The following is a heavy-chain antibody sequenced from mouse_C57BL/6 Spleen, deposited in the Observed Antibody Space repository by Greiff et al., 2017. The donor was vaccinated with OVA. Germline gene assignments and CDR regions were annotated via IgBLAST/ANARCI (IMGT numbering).Heavy chain of an antibody. CDR3: AREGTTIVFAY. J-gene: IGHJ3*01. Sequence: EVQGVESGGGLVKPGGSLKLSCAASGFTFSSYAMSWVRQTPEKRLEWVATISDGGSYTYYPDNVKGRFTISRDNAKNNLYLQMSHLKSEDTAMYYCAREGTTIVFAYWGQGTLVTVSA. D-gene: IGHD2-12*01. CDR1: GFTFSSYA. V-gene: IGHV5-4*01. CDR2: ISDGGSYT.